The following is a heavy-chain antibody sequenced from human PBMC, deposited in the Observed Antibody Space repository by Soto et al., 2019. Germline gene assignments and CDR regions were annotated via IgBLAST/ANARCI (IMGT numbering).Heavy chain of an antibody. CDR3: ARDSSPSYSSRWYEAFDI. CDR2: IKQDESKR. V-gene: IGHV3-7*05. CDR1: GFTFSSYW. D-gene: IGHD6-13*01. J-gene: IGHJ3*02. Sequence: EVQLVESGGGLVQPGGSLRLSCAASGFTFSSYWMTWVRQAPGKGLEWVANIKQDESKRYYVDSVKGRFTISRDNAKNSLFLQMNSLRAEDTAVYYCARDSSPSYSSRWYEAFDIWGQGTMVTVSS.